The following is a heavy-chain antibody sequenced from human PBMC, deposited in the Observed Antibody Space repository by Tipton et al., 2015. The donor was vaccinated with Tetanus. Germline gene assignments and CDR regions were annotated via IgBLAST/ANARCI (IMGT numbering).Heavy chain of an antibody. D-gene: IGHD3-3*01. J-gene: IGHJ5*02. Sequence: SLRLSCEVSGFSFSNYKMNWVRQGPGRGLEWVSSISSTSRYINYADSVKGRFTISRDNARNSLFLDMNSLRADDTAVYYCARDVGEFSSGYLSSWFDPWGQGSLVIVSS. CDR1: GFSFSNYK. CDR2: ISSTSRYI. V-gene: IGHV3-21*01. CDR3: ARDVGEFSSGYLSSWFDP.